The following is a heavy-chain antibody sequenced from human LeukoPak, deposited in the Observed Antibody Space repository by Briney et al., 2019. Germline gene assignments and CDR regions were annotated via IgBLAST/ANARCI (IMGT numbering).Heavy chain of an antibody. CDR2: IYYSGST. CDR3: VTGGIDARRFDH. D-gene: IGHD6-6*01. Sequence: PSETLSLTCTVSGGSISSSSYYWGWIRQPRGKGLEWIGSIYYSGSTYYNPSLKSRVTISVDTSKNHFSLQLTSVTAAATALYFCVTGGIDARRFDHWGQGTLVTVSS. J-gene: IGHJ4*02. V-gene: IGHV4-39*07. CDR1: GGSISSSSYY.